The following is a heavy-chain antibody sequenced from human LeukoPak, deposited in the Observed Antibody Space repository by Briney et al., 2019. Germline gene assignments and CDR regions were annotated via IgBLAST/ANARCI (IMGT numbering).Heavy chain of an antibody. CDR3: ARGDYPPSYDFWSGYFLV. J-gene: IGHJ6*02. CDR1: GFTFSSYT. CDR2: ISDDGTNK. V-gene: IGHV3-30-3*01. D-gene: IGHD3-3*01. Sequence: SGGSLRLSCAASGFTFSSYTIHWVRQAPGKGLEWVALISDDGTNKYYVDSVKGRFTISRDNSKNTLYLQMNSLRAEDTAVYYCARGDYPPSYDFWSGYFLVWGRGTTVTVSS.